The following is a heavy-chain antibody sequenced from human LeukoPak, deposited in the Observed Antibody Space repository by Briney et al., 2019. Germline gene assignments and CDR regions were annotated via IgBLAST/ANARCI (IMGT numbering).Heavy chain of an antibody. CDR1: GGSISSSSYY. CDR2: FYYSGST. CDR3: ARRVRSTEYFQH. V-gene: IGHV4-39*01. Sequence: SETLSLTCTVSGGSISSSSYYWGWIRQPPGKGLEWIGSFYYSGSTYYNNPSLKSRVTISVDTSKNQFSLKLSSVTAADTAVYYCARRVRSTEYFQHWGQGTLVTVSS. J-gene: IGHJ1*01. D-gene: IGHD1-1*01.